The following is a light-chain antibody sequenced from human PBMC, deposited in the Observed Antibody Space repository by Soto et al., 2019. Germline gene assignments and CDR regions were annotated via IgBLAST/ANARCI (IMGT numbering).Light chain of an antibody. Sequence: EIVLTQSPGTLSLSPGERATLSCRASQGVSSTYLAWYQQKPGQAPRLLIYGASFRATGLPDRFSGSGSGTDFTLTISRLEPEDFAVYYCQQFGGSSRTFGQGTKVEIK. J-gene: IGKJ1*01. CDR2: GAS. V-gene: IGKV3-20*01. CDR3: QQFGGSSRT. CDR1: QGVSSTY.